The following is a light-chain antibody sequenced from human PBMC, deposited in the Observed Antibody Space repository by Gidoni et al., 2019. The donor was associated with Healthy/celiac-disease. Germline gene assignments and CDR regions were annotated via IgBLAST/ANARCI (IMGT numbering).Light chain of an antibody. CDR3: QQYGTSPLT. J-gene: IGKJ4*01. V-gene: IGKV3-20*01. CDR2: GSS. Sequence: EILLTQSPGTLSLSPGERATLSCRASQSFRSSYLAWYQQKPGQAPRLLIYGSSSRATGLPRRFSGSGSATDFTLTISLLEPEEFAVYYCQQYGTSPLTFGGGTKVEIK. CDR1: QSFRSSY.